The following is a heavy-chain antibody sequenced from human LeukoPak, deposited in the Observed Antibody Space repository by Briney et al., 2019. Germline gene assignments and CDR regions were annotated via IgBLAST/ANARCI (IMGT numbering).Heavy chain of an antibody. CDR1: GFIFSSYA. CDR3: ARRLAAGDLASFDI. CDR2: ISGSGGNA. Sequence: PGGSLRLSCAASGFIFSSYAMSWVRQAPGKGLEWVSGISGSGGNAYSADSVKGRFTISRDNSKNTLNLQMNSLRVEDTAVYFCARRLAAGDLASFDIWAKGQWSPSLQ. V-gene: IGHV3-23*01. J-gene: IGHJ3*02. D-gene: IGHD6-13*01.